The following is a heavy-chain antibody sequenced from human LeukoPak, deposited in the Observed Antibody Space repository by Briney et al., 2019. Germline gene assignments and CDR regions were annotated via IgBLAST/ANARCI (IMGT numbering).Heavy chain of an antibody. CDR1: GGSISSYY. CDR2: IYYSGST. Sequence: PSETLSLTCTVSGGSISSYYWSWIRQPPGKGLEWIGYIYYSGSTNYNPSLKSRVTISVDTSKNQFSLKLSSVTAADTAVYYCARGSGAVGYSSRWYAFDIWGQGSMVTVSS. J-gene: IGHJ3*02. CDR3: ARGSGAVGYSSRWYAFDI. V-gene: IGHV4-59*01. D-gene: IGHD6-13*01.